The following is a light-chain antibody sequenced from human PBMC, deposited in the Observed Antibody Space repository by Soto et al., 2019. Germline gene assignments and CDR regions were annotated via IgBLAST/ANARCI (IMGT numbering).Light chain of an antibody. CDR3: SSYTSSSTLV. CDR1: GSDIDAYNY. Sequence: QSALTQPASVSGSPGQSITISCTGTGSDIDAYNYVSWYQQHPGEAPKLMIYGVSYRPSGVSNRFSGSKSANTASLTISGLQAEDEADYYCSSYTSSSTLVFGTGTKLTVL. CDR2: GVS. V-gene: IGLV2-14*01. J-gene: IGLJ1*01.